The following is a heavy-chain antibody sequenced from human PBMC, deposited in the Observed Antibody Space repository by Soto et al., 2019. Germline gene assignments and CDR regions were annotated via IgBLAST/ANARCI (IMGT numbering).Heavy chain of an antibody. CDR1: GYTFTSYG. CDR2: ISAYNGNT. V-gene: IGHV1-18*01. CDR3: ARRYGDSVPRGAFDI. D-gene: IGHD4-17*01. Sequence: QVQLVQSGAEVKKPGASVKVSCKASGYTFTSYGISWVRQAPGQGLEWMGWISAYNGNTNYAQKLQGRVTMTTDTSTSTAYMGVRRLSSAATAVYYCARRYGDSVPRGAFDIWGQGTMVTVSS. J-gene: IGHJ3*02.